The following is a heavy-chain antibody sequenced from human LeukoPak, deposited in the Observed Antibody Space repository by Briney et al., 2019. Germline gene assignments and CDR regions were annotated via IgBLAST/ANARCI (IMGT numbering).Heavy chain of an antibody. CDR2: TYHSGST. Sequence: SETLSLTCAASGYSISSGYYWGWIRQPPGKGLEWIGSTYHSGSTYYNPSLKSRVTISVDTSKNQFSLKLSSVTAADTAVYYCARLGYSYGSDWYFDFWGRRTLVTVSS. J-gene: IGHJ2*01. CDR3: ARLGYSYGSDWYFDF. D-gene: IGHD5-18*01. CDR1: GYSISSGYY. V-gene: IGHV4-38-2*01.